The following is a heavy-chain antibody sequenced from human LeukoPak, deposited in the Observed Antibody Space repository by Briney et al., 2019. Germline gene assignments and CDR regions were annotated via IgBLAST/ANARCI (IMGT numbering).Heavy chain of an antibody. CDR3: ARARDGLNDY. Sequence: SETLSLTCTVSGDSISSSNSYWGWIRQPPGKGLEWIGSMWFGATTSYDPSLKSRVTISVDTSKNQFSLKLSSVTAADTAVYYCARARDGLNDYWGQGTLVTVSS. CDR1: GDSISSSNSY. CDR2: MWFGATT. D-gene: IGHD5-24*01. V-gene: IGHV4-39*07. J-gene: IGHJ4*02.